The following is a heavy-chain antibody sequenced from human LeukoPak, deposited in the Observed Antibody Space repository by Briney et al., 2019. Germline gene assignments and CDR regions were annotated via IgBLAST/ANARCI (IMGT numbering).Heavy chain of an antibody. CDR2: ISPYNGNT. J-gene: IGHJ4*02. V-gene: IGHV1-18*01. CDR3: ARGGTVVNLNY. Sequence: ASVKVSCKASGYTFINYGITWVRQAPGQGLEWMGWISPYNGNTKYLQKFQGRVTMTTDTSTSTASMEVRSLRSDDTAVYYCARGGTVVNLNYWGQGTLVTVSS. CDR1: GYTFINYG. D-gene: IGHD4-23*01.